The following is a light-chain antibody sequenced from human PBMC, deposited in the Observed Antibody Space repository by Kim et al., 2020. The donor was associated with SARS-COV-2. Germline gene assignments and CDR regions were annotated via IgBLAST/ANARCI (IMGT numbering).Light chain of an antibody. V-gene: IGLV4-69*01. CDR1: SGHSSYA. J-gene: IGLJ1*01. CDR3: QTWATGISYV. CDR2: INSDGSH. Sequence: QLVLTQSPSASASLGASVKLTCTLSSGHSSYAIAWHQQQPEKGPRFLMKINSDGSHNKGDGIPDRFSGSSAGAERYLTISNLQSEDEADYYCQTWATGISYVFATGTKVTVL.